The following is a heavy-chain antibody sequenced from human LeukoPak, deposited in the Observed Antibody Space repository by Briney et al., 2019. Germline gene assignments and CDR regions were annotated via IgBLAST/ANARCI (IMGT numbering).Heavy chain of an antibody. CDR1: GGTFSSYA. D-gene: IGHD3-3*01. CDR2: IIPILGIA. J-gene: IGHJ6*02. Sequence: SVKVSCKASGGTFSSYAISWVRQAPGQGLEWMGRIIPILGIANYAQKFQGRVTTTADKSTSTAYMELSSLRSEDTAVYYCARRILNYGMDVWGQGTTVTVSS. CDR3: ARRILNYGMDV. V-gene: IGHV1-69*04.